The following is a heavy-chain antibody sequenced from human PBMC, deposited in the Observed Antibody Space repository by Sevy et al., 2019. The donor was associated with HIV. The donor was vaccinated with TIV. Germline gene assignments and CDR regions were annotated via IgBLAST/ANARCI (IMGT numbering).Heavy chain of an antibody. J-gene: IGHJ3*02. V-gene: IGHV4-59*08. Sequence: SETLSLTCTVSGGSINSDHWNWIRQPPGKGLEWIGYVYCTGGTNYNPSLKNRVTISVDRTKNQLSLKLTSVTAADTAGYYCAGRNDFDIWGQGTMVTVSS. CDR3: AGRNDFDI. CDR2: VYCTGGT. CDR1: GGSINSDH.